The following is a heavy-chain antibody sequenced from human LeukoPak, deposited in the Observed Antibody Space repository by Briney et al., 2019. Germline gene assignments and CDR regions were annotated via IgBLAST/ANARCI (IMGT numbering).Heavy chain of an antibody. CDR1: GGSFSGYC. CDR3: AGGYSYGYWWFDP. CDR2: INHSGST. D-gene: IGHD5-18*01. Sequence: SETLSLTCAVYGGSFSGYCWSWIRQPPGKGLEWIGEINHSGSTNYNPSLKSRVTISVDTSKNQFSLKLSSVTAADTAVYYCAGGYSYGYWWFDPWGQGTLVTVSS. J-gene: IGHJ5*02. V-gene: IGHV4-34*01.